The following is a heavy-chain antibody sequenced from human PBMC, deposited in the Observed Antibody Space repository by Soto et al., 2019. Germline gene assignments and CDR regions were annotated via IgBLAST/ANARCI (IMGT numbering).Heavy chain of an antibody. CDR1: GYTFATYW. D-gene: IGHD3-3*01. V-gene: IGHV5-51*01. J-gene: IGHJ6*02. CDR3: ARRGGYYYGLDV. CDR2: IHPGDSDT. Sequence: GESLKISCQASGYTFATYWIGWVRQMPGKDLEWMGIIHPGDSDTKYSPSFKGQVTISADMSISTAYLQWSRLKASDTALYYCARRGGYYYGLDVWGQGPTVTVSS.